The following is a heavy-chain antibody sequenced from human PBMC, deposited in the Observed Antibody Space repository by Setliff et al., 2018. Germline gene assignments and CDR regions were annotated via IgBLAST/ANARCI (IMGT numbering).Heavy chain of an antibody. Sequence: PGGSLRLSCAASGFTLSTYAMHWVSQAPGKGLQWVALIRIDGSNEYYAESVKGRFTISRDNSQNTLYLQMNSLRAEDTAVYYCAKDVLTMIVVQSMDVWGQGTTVTVSS. CDR1: GFTLSTYA. V-gene: IGHV3-30*02. D-gene: IGHD3-22*01. J-gene: IGHJ6*02. CDR3: AKDVLTMIVVQSMDV. CDR2: IRIDGSNE.